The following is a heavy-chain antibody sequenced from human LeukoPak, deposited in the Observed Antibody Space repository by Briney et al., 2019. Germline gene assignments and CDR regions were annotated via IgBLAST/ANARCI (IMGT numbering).Heavy chain of an antibody. Sequence: GESLEIYCQGSGCTFSNYWIGWVRPVPGEGLEWMGIIYPDDSDTLYSPSFQGQHNISAHKSNRVAYLPWSSLKASDSAMYYCTRRPRHRSGGSCYSFDYWGQGTLVTVSS. J-gene: IGHJ4*02. CDR3: TRRPRHRSGGSCYSFDY. CDR2: IYPDDSDT. V-gene: IGHV5-51*01. CDR1: GCTFSNYW. D-gene: IGHD2-15*01.